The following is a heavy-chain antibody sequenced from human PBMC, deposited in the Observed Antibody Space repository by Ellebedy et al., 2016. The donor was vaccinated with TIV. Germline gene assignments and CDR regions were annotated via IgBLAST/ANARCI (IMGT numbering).Heavy chain of an antibody. CDR3: ARSPLPRYSSSWYVGNYYYYYMDV. V-gene: IGHV4-59*08. J-gene: IGHJ6*03. CDR1: GGSISSYY. CDR2: IYYSGST. D-gene: IGHD6-13*01. Sequence: SETLSLXXTVSGGSISSYYWSWIRQPPGKGLEWIGYIYYSGSTNYNPSLKSRVTISVDTSKNQFSLKLSSVTAADTAVYYCARSPLPRYSSSWYVGNYYYYYMDVWGKGTTVTVSS.